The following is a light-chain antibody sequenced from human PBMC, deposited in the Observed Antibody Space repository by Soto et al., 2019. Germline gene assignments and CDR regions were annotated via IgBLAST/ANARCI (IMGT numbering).Light chain of an antibody. V-gene: IGLV2-14*01. CDR3: SSYTSSRTYV. CDR1: SSDVGAYSY. CDR2: DVS. J-gene: IGLJ1*01. Sequence: QSVLTQPASVSGSPGQSITISCTGTSSDVGAYSYVSWYQQHPGKAPKLIIYDVSDRPSVISNRFSGSKSDNTASLTISGLQAEDEAEYYCSSYTSSRTYVFGTGTKVTVL.